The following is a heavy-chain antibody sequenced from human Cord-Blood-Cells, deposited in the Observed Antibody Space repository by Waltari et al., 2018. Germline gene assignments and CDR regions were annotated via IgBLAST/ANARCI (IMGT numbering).Heavy chain of an antibody. J-gene: IGHJ4*02. CDR3: ARGSGWYYFDY. D-gene: IGHD6-19*01. CDR1: GGTFSRYA. CDR2: IIPIFGTA. V-gene: IGHV1-69*06. Sequence: QVQLVQSGAEVKKHRSSAKVSCKASGGTFSRYAISRVRQAPGQGLEWMGGIIPIFGTANYAQKFQGRVTITADKSTSTAYMELSSLRSEDTAVYYCARGSGWYYFDYWGQGTLVTVSS.